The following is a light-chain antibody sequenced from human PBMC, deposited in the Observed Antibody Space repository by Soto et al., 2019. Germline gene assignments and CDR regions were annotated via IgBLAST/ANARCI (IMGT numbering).Light chain of an antibody. CDR3: SSYAGSSNV. Sequence: QSVLTQPPSASGSPGQSVAISCTGTSSDVGGYNYVSWYQQHPGKAPKRMIYEVNKRPSGVPDRFSGSKSGNTASLTVSGLQAEDEADYYCSSYAGSSNVFGTGSQVTGL. CDR2: EVN. CDR1: SSDVGGYNY. V-gene: IGLV2-8*01. J-gene: IGLJ1*01.